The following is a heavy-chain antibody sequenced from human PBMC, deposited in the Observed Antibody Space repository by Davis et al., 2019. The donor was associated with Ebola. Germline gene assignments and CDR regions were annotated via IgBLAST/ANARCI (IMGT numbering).Heavy chain of an antibody. Sequence: GESLKISCAASGFTFSSYAMSWVRQAPGRGLEWVSGIGVSGGSTFYADSVKGRFTISRDNSKNTMYLQMNSLSADDTAVYYCAKDPDSNYNLEYLRHWGRGTLVTVSS. V-gene: IGHV3-23*01. J-gene: IGHJ1*01. CDR3: AKDPDSNYNLEYLRH. CDR2: IGVSGGST. CDR1: GFTFSSYA. D-gene: IGHD4-11*01.